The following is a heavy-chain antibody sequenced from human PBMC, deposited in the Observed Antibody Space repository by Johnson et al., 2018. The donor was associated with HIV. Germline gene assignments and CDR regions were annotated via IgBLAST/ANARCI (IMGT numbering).Heavy chain of an antibody. J-gene: IGHJ3*02. D-gene: IGHD5-24*01. CDR2: IDSGGGT. V-gene: IGHV3-66*01. Sequence: VQLVESGGGLVQPGGSLRLSCAGSGFTVSTFYMTWVRQGPGKGLEWVSVIDSGGGTKYADSVTGRFTISRDNSKNTLYLQMNSLRAEDTAVYFCARGCRDGYTCDAFDIWGQGTMVTVSS. CDR3: ARGCRDGYTCDAFDI. CDR1: GFTVSTFY.